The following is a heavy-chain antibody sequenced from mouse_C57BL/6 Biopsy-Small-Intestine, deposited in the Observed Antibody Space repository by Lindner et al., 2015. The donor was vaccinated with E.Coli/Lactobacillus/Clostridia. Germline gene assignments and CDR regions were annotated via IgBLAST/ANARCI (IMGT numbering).Heavy chain of an antibody. CDR1: GYHLHQIS. Sequence: SVKVSCKASGYHLHQISSELGAPGPGQSLEWMGRINGGNGDTEYSQKFEGRVTITRDTSANTAYLEVSSLKSEDTAMYYCARGAEGDNWGQGTLITVSS. V-gene: IGHV1-53*01. CDR3: ARGAEGDN. J-gene: IGHJ4*01. CDR2: INGGNGDT.